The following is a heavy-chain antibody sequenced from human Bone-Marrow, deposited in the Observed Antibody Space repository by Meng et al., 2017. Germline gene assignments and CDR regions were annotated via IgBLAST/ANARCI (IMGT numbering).Heavy chain of an antibody. J-gene: IGHJ4*02. CDR1: GFTFSDYY. D-gene: IGHD3-16*02. CDR2: ISSSGSTI. CDR3: ARDSYDYVGWSYRYNYFDY. Sequence: LKISCAAFGFTFSDYYMSWIRQAPGKGLEWVSYISSSGSTIYYADSVKGRFTISRDNAKNSLYLQMNSLRAEDTAVYYCARDSYDYVGWSYRYNYFDYWGQGTLVTVSS. V-gene: IGHV3-11*01.